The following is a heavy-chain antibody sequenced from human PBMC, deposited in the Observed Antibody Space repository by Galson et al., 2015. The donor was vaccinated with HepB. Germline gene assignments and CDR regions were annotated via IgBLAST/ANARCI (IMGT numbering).Heavy chain of an antibody. J-gene: IGHJ4*02. CDR3: ARDFEWNFDL. CDR2: ISPDGSRT. D-gene: IGHD3-9*01. CDR1: GFTFSAYN. V-gene: IGHV3-30-3*01. Sequence: SLRLSCAASGFTFSAYNMHWVRQAPVKGLEWLAIISPDGSRTFCADSVRGQFTISRDNSKNTLFLQVDGLRPEDTAMYYCARDFEWNFDLWGQGTLVTVSS.